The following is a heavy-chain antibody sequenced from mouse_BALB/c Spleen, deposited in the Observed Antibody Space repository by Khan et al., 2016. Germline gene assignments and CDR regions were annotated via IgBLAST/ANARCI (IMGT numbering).Heavy chain of an antibody. Sequence: EVQLQESGPDLVKPSQSLSLTCTVTGYSITSGYSWHWIRQFPGNKLEWMGYIHYSGSTNYNPSLKSRLSITRDPSKNQFFLQLNSVTTEDTATYYCARPYWYDVRFADWGQGTLVTVSA. CDR1: GYSITSGYS. CDR2: IHYSGST. J-gene: IGHJ3*01. CDR3: ARPYWYDVRFAD. V-gene: IGHV3-1*02. D-gene: IGHD2-14*01.